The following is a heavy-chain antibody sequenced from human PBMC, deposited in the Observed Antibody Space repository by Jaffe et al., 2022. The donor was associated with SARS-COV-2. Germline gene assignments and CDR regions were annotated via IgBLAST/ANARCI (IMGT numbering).Heavy chain of an antibody. J-gene: IGHJ6*02. CDR3: ARTTNSYGYYYYGMDV. D-gene: IGHD5-18*01. V-gene: IGHV1-3*01. CDR1: GYTFTSYA. Sequence: QVQLVQSGAEVKKPGASVKVSCKASGYTFTSYAMHWVRQAPGQRLEWMGWINAGNGNTKYSQKFQGRVTITRDTSASTAYMELSSLRSEDTAVYYCARTTNSYGYYYYGMDVWGQGTTVTVSS. CDR2: INAGNGNT.